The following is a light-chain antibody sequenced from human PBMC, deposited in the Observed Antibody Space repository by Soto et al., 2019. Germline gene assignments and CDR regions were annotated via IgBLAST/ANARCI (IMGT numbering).Light chain of an antibody. CDR3: QQYLNVPLT. J-gene: IGKJ5*01. Sequence: IQMTQSPSSLSASVGDRVTITCRASQGIRNDLGWYQQKPGKAPKLLIYDASNLETGVPSRFSGSGSGTDFTFTISSLRPEDIATYYCQQYLNVPLTFGQGTRLEIK. V-gene: IGKV1-33*01. CDR1: QGIRND. CDR2: DAS.